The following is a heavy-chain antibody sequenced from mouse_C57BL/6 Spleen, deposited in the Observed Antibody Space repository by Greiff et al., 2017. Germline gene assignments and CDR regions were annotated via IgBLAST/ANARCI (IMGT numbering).Heavy chain of an antibody. V-gene: IGHV1-82*01. J-gene: IGHJ1*03. D-gene: IGHD1-1*01. CDR3: AREGNTAVVDWYFDV. CDR2: NYPGDGDT. CDR1: GYAISSSC. Sequence: QVQLQQSGPELVKPWASVKISCTASGYAISSSCINRWKQRLRKGLEWIGRNYPGDGDTNYNGTVKGKATLTADKSSSTAYMQLSSVTSEDSAVYFCAREGNTAVVDWYFDVWGTGTTVTVSS.